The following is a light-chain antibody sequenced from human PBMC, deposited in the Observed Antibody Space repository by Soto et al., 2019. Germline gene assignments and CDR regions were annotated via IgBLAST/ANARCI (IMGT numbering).Light chain of an antibody. CDR3: QQYHDWPPIT. CDR1: QSVSSD. Sequence: EVVMTQSPATLSLSPGESATLSCRASQSVSSDLAWYQQKPGQAPRLLIYGASTRATDIPPRSNGGGSGTEFTLTISSLQSEDFAIYYCQQYHDWPPITFGPGTRVDVK. V-gene: IGKV3-15*01. J-gene: IGKJ3*01. CDR2: GAS.